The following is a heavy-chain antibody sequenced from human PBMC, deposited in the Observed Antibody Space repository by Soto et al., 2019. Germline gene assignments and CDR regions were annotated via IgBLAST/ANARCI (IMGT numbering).Heavy chain of an antibody. V-gene: IGHV1-18*01. CDR3: ARLSELPFLVVSSWFDP. D-gene: IGHD3-3*01. CDR1: GYTFTSYG. CDR2: ISAYNGNT. Sequence: ASVKVSCKASGYTFTSYGISWVRQAPGQGLEWMGWISAYNGNTNYAQKLQGRVTMTTDTSTSTAYMELRSLRSDDTAVYYCARLSELPFLVVSSWFDPWGQGTLVTVSS. J-gene: IGHJ5*02.